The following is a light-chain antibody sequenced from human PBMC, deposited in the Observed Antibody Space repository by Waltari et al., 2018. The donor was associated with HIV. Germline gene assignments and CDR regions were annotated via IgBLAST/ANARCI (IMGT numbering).Light chain of an antibody. Sequence: DIQMTQSPSTLSASVGDRVTISCRASQRISTWVAWYQQKPWKAPKILVYQGSSLETGVPARCAAYGAVTDFTRTSRSVQPDDFATYYCQQYSRLYTFGQGTKLDI. CDR3: QQYSRLYT. V-gene: IGKV1-5*03. CDR2: QGS. J-gene: IGKJ2*01. CDR1: QRISTW.